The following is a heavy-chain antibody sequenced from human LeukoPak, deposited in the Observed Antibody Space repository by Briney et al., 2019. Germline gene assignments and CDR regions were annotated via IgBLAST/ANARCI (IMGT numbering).Heavy chain of an antibody. CDR2: ISWNSGSI. Sequence: PGGSLRLSCAASGFTFDDYAMHWVRQAPGKGLEWVSGISWNSGSIGYADSVKGRFTISRDNAKNSLYLQMNSLRAEDTALYYCAKFAYYGSGSYSNFDYWGQGTLVTVSS. CDR3: AKFAYYGSGSYSNFDY. J-gene: IGHJ4*02. V-gene: IGHV3-9*01. CDR1: GFTFDDYA. D-gene: IGHD3-10*01.